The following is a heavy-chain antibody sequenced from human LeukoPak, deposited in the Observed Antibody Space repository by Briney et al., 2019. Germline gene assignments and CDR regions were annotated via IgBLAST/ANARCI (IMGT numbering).Heavy chain of an antibody. Sequence: EGSLRLSCAASGFTFSSYGMHWVRQAPGKGLDWVAVISSDISNKYYADSVKGRFTISRDNSKRTLFLQMNSLRAEDTAVYYCAKDLWGFVEVAAIFEYWGQGTLVTVSS. CDR2: ISSDISNK. CDR3: AKDLWGFVEVAAIFEY. CDR1: GFTFSSYG. V-gene: IGHV3-30*18. D-gene: IGHD2-15*01. J-gene: IGHJ4*02.